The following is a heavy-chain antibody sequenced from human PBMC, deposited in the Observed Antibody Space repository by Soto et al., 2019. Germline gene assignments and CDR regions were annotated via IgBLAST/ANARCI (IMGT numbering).Heavy chain of an antibody. Sequence: PGGSLRLSCAASGFTFSGYGMHWVRQAPGKGLESVAVISYNGINKYYADSVKGRFTISRDNSKNTLYLQMNSLRAEDTAVYYCAKDRKLGSYYYYVMDVWGQGTTVTVSS. CDR3: AKDRKLGSYYYYVMDV. V-gene: IGHV3-30*18. CDR2: ISYNGINK. CDR1: GFTFSGYG. D-gene: IGHD3-10*01. J-gene: IGHJ6*02.